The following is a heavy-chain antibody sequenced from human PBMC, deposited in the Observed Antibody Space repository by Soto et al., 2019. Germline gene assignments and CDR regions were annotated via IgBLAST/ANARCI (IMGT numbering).Heavy chain of an antibody. CDR1: SGSFSGYY. Sequence: QVQLHQWGAGLLKPSETLSLACSIYSGSFSGYYWCWIRQPPGKGLEGIGEISQSGNTNYSPSLKSRVSISSDTAKKQCSLNLASVSAADTAGYYSARAPKVSGSSQTRPDFWGQGTLVTVSS. D-gene: IGHD6-6*01. CDR3: ARAPKVSGSSQTRPDF. CDR2: ISQSGNT. J-gene: IGHJ4*02. V-gene: IGHV4-34*01.